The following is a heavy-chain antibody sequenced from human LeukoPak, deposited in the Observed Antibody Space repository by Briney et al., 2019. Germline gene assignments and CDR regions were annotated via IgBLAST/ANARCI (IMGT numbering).Heavy chain of an antibody. CDR1: GGSISSYY. Sequence: SETLSITCTVSGGSISSYYWSWIRQPPGKGLEWIGYIYYSGSTYYNPSLKSRVTISVDTSKNQFSLNLTSVAAADTAMYYCARHGAGYYDSGSYYSGYYYGMDVWGQGTSVTVSS. CDR2: IYYSGST. V-gene: IGHV4-59*08. CDR3: ARHGAGYYDSGSYYSGYYYGMDV. D-gene: IGHD3-10*01. J-gene: IGHJ6*02.